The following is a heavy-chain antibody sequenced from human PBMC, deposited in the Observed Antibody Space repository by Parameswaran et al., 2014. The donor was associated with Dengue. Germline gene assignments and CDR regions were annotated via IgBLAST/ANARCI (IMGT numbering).Heavy chain of an antibody. V-gene: IGHV1-18*01. D-gene: IGHD2-2*01. CDR2: ISAYNGNT. Sequence: SWVRQAPGQGLEWMGWISAYNGNTNYAQKLQGRVTMTTDTSTSTAYMELRSLRSDDTAVYYCAREREGAVPGDYYYYYGMDVWGQGTTVTVSS. CDR3: AREREGAVPGDYYYYYGMDV. J-gene: IGHJ6*02.